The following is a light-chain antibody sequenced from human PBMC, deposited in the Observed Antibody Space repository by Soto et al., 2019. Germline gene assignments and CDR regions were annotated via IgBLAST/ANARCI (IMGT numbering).Light chain of an antibody. Sequence: QSALTQPPSASGTPGQRVTISCSGSSSNIGSNTVNWYQQLPGTAPKLLIYNSNQRPSGVPDRFSGSKSGTSASLAISGLQSEDEADYYCAAWDDSLNGHVFGTGTKVTVL. CDR1: SSNIGSNT. V-gene: IGLV1-44*01. J-gene: IGLJ1*01. CDR2: NSN. CDR3: AAWDDSLNGHV.